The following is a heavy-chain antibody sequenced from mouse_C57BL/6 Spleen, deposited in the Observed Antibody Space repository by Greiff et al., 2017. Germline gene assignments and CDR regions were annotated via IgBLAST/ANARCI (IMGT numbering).Heavy chain of an antibody. CDR3: TRGSYSNSFAY. CDR1: GYTFTGYW. V-gene: IGHV1-9*01. Sequence: VTVVESGAELMKPGASVKLSCKATGYTFTGYWIEWVKQRPGHGLEWIGEILPGSGSTNYNEKFKGKATFTADTSSNTAYMQLSILTTEDSASYYCTRGSYSNSFAYWGQGTLVTVSA. D-gene: IGHD2-5*01. J-gene: IGHJ3*01. CDR2: ILPGSGST.